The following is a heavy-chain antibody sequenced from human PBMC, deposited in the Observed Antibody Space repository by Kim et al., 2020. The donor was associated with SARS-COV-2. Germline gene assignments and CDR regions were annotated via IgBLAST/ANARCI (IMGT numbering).Heavy chain of an antibody. J-gene: IGHJ4*02. Sequence: GGSLRLSCVTSGFTFSDSWMHWVRQAPGSGLVWVSRLNTDGRDTSYADSVKGRFTISRDNAKNTLYLQMNSLRAEDTALYYCARVVPGTNIFNYWGQGTRDTVSS. CDR3: ARVVPGTNIFNY. V-gene: IGHV3-74*01. CDR1: GFTFSDSW. CDR2: LNTDGRDT. D-gene: IGHD1-7*01.